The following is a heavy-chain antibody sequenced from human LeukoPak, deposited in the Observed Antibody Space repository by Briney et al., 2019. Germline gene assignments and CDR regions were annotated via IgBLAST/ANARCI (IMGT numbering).Heavy chain of an antibody. D-gene: IGHD3-22*01. J-gene: IGHJ4*02. V-gene: IGHV1-18*04. Sequence: ASVKVSCKASGYIFTGDHIHWVRQAPGQGLEWMGWISAYNGNTNYAQKLQGRVTMTTDTSTSTAYMELRSLRSDDTAVYYCARDRSGYYLVYWGQGTLVTVSS. CDR3: ARDRSGYYLVY. CDR2: ISAYNGNT. CDR1: GYIFTGDH.